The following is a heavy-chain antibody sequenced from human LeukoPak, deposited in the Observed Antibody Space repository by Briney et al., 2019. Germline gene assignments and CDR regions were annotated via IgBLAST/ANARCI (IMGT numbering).Heavy chain of an antibody. CDR3: ASYSGSY. D-gene: IGHD1-26*01. J-gene: IGHJ4*02. V-gene: IGHV3-21*01. CDR1: GFTFSSYS. CDR2: ISSSSSYI. Sequence: GGSLTLSCAASGFTFSSYSMNWVRQAPGKGLGWVSSISSSSSYIYYADSVKGRFAISRDNAKNSLYLQMNSLRAEDTAVYDCASYSGSYWGQGTLVTVSS.